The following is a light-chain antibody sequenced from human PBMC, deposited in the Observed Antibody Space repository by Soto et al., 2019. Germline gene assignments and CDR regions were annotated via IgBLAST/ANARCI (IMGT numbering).Light chain of an antibody. V-gene: IGLV2-14*03. Sequence: QAVVTQPASVSGSPGQSITISCTGTTSDIGGYYFVSWYQHHPGKAPKLIISDVSGRPSGISARFSGSKSGNTASLTISGLQAEDEADYYCSSYRSGTTPVVFGGGTKLTVL. CDR2: DVS. CDR3: SSYRSGTTPVV. CDR1: TSDIGGYYF. J-gene: IGLJ3*02.